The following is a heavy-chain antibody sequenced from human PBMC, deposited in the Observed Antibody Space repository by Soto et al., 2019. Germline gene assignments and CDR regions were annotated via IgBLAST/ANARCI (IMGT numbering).Heavy chain of an antibody. V-gene: IGHV5-10-1*01. J-gene: IGHJ6*02. CDR1: GYSFTSYW. CDR2: IDPSDSYT. CDR3: ARVGYSNYERRGMDV. D-gene: IGHD4-4*01. Sequence: GESLKISCQGSGYSFTSYWISWVHQMPGKGLEWMGRIDPSDSYTNYSPSFQGHVTISADKSISTAYLQWSSLKASDTAMYYCARVGYSNYERRGMDVGGQGTTVTVSS.